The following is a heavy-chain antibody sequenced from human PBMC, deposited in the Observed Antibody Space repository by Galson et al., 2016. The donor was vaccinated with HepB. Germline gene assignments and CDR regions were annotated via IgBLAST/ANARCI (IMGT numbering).Heavy chain of an antibody. Sequence: SVKVSCKASGYTLTSYYMHWVRQAPGQGLEWMGIINPSGGGTSYAQKFQGRVTMTKNTSTSTVYMELSSLRSEDTAVYYCARASTTMTFGLDVWGQGTTVTVSS. CDR1: GYTLTSYY. D-gene: IGHD3-22*01. J-gene: IGHJ6*02. V-gene: IGHV1-46*01. CDR3: ARASTTMTFGLDV. CDR2: INPSGGGT.